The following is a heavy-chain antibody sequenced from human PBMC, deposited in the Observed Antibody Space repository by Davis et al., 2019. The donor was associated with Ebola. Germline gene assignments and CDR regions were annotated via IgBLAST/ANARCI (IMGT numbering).Heavy chain of an antibody. V-gene: IGHV4-59*01. D-gene: IGHD4-17*01. CDR1: DTSFSSYF. J-gene: IGHJ4*02. CDR3: ARQNAVTTAFDY. Sequence: PGGSLRLSCTVSDTSFSSYFWTWIRQPPGKGLEWIGFIFYSGATSYNPSLKSRVTFSVDSSKSQFSLTLTSVTAADTAVYYCARQNAVTTAFDYWGQGTLVTVSS. CDR2: IFYSGAT.